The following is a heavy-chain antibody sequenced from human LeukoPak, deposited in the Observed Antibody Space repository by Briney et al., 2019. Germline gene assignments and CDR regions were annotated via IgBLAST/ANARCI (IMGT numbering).Heavy chain of an antibody. J-gene: IGHJ6*03. V-gene: IGHV3-11*01. CDR2: ISKSGHTI. CDR3: AGKRDGYNTYYYYYMDV. D-gene: IGHD5-24*01. Sequence: AGGSLRLSCAASGFTFSDYYMSWIRQAPGKGLEWVSSISKSGHTIYYADSVKGRFTISRDNADNSLYLQLNSLRAEDTAVYYCAGKRDGYNTYYYYYMDVWGKGTTVTISS. CDR1: GFTFSDYY.